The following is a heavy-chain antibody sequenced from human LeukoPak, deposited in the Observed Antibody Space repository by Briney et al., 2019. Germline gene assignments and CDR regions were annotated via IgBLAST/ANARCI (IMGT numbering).Heavy chain of an antibody. J-gene: IGHJ3*02. CDR1: KFTFSNYY. CDR2: ISSSSTYT. V-gene: IGHV3-11*05. D-gene: IGHD3-10*01. CDR3: ARGRGSGSRWGGAFDI. Sequence: GGSLRLSCAASKFTFSNYYMSWNRQAPGKGLEWVSYISSSSTYTDYADSVKGRFTISRDNAKNSLYLQMNSLRAEDTAVYYCARGRGSGSRWGGAFDIWGQGTVVTVSS.